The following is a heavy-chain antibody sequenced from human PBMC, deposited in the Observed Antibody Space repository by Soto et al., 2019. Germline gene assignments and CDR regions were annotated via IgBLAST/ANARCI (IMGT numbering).Heavy chain of an antibody. CDR1: GGSISSSSYY. Sequence: QLQLQESGPGLVKPSETLSLTCTVSGGSISSSSYYWGWIRQPPGKGLEWIGSIYYSGSTYYNPSLKSRVTISVDTSKNQFSLKLSSVTAADTAVYYCARQGFLWFGELQGVFDYWGQGTLVTVSS. D-gene: IGHD3-10*01. J-gene: IGHJ4*02. V-gene: IGHV4-39*01. CDR3: ARQGFLWFGELQGVFDY. CDR2: IYYSGST.